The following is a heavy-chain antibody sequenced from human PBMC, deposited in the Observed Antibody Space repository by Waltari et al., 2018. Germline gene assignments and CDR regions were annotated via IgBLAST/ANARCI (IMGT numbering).Heavy chain of an antibody. CDR2: IFANGDT. CDR3: ARQGGNDFDY. J-gene: IGHJ4*02. Sequence: QVQLQESGPGLVKPSATLSLTCTVSGASMTINHWSWIRQPAGKTLQWIGRIFANGDTRFHPSLKSRVTMSIDTSKKQLSLTLSSVTAADTAVYYCARQGGNDFDYWGQGVQVTVSS. CDR1: GASMTINH. V-gene: IGHV4-4*07. D-gene: IGHD3-16*01.